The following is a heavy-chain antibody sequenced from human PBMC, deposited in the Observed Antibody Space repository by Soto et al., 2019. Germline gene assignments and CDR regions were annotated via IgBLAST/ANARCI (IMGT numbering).Heavy chain of an antibody. J-gene: IGHJ3*02. CDR2: ISAYNGNT. V-gene: IGHV1-18*01. CDR3: ERAIPGSYVDAFDI. Sequence: ASVKVSCKASGYTFTSYGISWVRQAPGQGLEWMGWISAYNGNTNYAQKLQGRVTMTTDTSTSTAYMELRSLRSDDTAVYYCERAIPGSYVDAFDIWGQGTMVTVSS. D-gene: IGHD1-26*01. CDR1: GYTFTSYG.